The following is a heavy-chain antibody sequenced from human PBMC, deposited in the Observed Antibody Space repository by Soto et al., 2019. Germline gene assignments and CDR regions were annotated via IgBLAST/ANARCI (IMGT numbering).Heavy chain of an antibody. CDR3: ARSIAARTNWFDP. CDR1: GGSISSYY. Sequence: LSLTCTVSGGSISSYYWSWIRQPPGKGLEWIGYIYYSGSTNYNPSLKSRVTISVDTSKNQFSLKLSSVTAADTAVYYCARSIAARTNWFDPWGQGTLVTVSS. CDR2: IYYSGST. V-gene: IGHV4-59*01. D-gene: IGHD6-6*01. J-gene: IGHJ5*02.